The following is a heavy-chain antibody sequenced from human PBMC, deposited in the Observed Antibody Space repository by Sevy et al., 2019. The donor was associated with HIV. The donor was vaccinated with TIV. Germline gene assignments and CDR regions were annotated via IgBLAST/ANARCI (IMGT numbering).Heavy chain of an antibody. J-gene: IGHJ6*02. CDR3: AKEYCSGGSCPRDYYYYGMDV. CDR2: ISGSGRST. V-gene: IGHV3-23*01. Sequence: GGSLRLSCAASGFTFSTYAMNWVRQAPGKGLEWVSSISGSGRSTYYADSVEGRFTISRDNSKNTLYLQMNSLRADDTAVYYCAKEYCSGGSCPRDYYYYGMDVWGQGTTVTVSS. CDR1: GFTFSTYA. D-gene: IGHD2-15*01.